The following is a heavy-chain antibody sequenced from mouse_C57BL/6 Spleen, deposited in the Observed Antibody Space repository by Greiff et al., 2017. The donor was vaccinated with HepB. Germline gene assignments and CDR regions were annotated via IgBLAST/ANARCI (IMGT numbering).Heavy chain of an antibody. CDR2: IYPGDGDT. J-gene: IGHJ1*03. V-gene: IGHV1-80*01. D-gene: IGHD1-1*01. Sequence: VKLVESGAELVKPGASVKISCKASGYAFSSYWMNWVKQRPGKGLEWIGQIYPGDGDTNYNGKFKGKATLTADKSSSTAYMQLSSLTSEDSAVYFCARLAYYGSSPYWYFDVWGTGTTVTVSS. CDR1: GYAFSSYW. CDR3: ARLAYYGSSPYWYFDV.